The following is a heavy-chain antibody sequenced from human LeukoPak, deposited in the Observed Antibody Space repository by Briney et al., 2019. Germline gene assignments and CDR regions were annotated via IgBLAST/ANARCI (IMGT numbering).Heavy chain of an antibody. CDR2: DGSNK. J-gene: IGHJ4*02. V-gene: IGHV3-30-3*01. Sequence: DGSNKYYADSVKGRFTISRDNSKNTLYLQMNSLRAEDTAVYYCARDLKNYYDSSGYSPGDYWGQGTLVTVSS. D-gene: IGHD3-22*01. CDR3: ARDLKNYYDSSGYSPGDY.